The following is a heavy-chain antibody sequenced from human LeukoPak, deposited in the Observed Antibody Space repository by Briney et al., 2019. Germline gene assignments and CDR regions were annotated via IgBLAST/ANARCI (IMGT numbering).Heavy chain of an antibody. CDR1: GGSINSYY. Sequence: SETLSLTCTVSGGSINSYYWSWIRQPPGKGLEWIGEINHSGSINYNPSLKSRVTISVDTSKNQFSLKLSSVTAADTAVYYCARRKMDGSWPRYYWYFDLWGRGTLVTVSS. V-gene: IGHV4-34*01. CDR3: ARRKMDGSWPRYYWYFDL. J-gene: IGHJ2*01. CDR2: INHSGSI. D-gene: IGHD1-26*01.